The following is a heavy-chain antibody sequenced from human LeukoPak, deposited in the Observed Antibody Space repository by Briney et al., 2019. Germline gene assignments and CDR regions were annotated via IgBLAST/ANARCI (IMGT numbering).Heavy chain of an antibody. J-gene: IGHJ6*03. Sequence: ASVKVSCKASGYTFIGYYIHWVRQAPGQGLERMGWINPNSGGTNYAQKFQGRVTMTRDTSISTVYMELSRLRSDDTAVYYCARGGYGGNVIRDYMDVWGKGTTVTVSS. CDR2: INPNSGGT. CDR3: ARGGYGGNVIRDYMDV. CDR1: GYTFIGYY. V-gene: IGHV1-2*02. D-gene: IGHD4-23*01.